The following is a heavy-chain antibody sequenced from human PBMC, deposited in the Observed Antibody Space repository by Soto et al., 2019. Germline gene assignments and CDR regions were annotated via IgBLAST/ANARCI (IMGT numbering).Heavy chain of an antibody. V-gene: IGHV4-31*03. CDR2: TYYSGST. CDR3: ARSRYCSSTSCYSIGYRLDY. Sequence: SETLSLTCTVSGGSISSGGYYWSWIRQHPGKGLEWIGYTYYSGSTYYNPSLKSRVTISVDTSKNQFSLKLSSVTAADTAVYYCARSRYCSSTSCYSIGYRLDYWGQGTLVTVSS. CDR1: GGSISSGGYY. D-gene: IGHD2-2*01. J-gene: IGHJ4*02.